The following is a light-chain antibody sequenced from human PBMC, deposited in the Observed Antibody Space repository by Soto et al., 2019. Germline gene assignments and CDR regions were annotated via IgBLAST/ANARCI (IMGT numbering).Light chain of an antibody. J-gene: IGKJ4*01. CDR1: QSVSSSY. V-gene: IGKV3-20*01. Sequence: EIVLTQSPCTLSLSPGERATLSCRARQSVSSSYLAWYQQKPGQDPRLLIYGASSRATGITDRFSGSGSGTDLTLTISSLEPEDFAVYYCQQYGSSPLTFCGGTKVEIK. CDR3: QQYGSSPLT. CDR2: GAS.